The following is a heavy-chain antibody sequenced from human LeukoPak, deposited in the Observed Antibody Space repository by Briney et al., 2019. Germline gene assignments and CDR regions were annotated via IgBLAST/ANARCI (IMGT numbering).Heavy chain of an antibody. Sequence: SETLSLTCTVSGGSISSYYWSWIRQPPGKGLEWIGYIYYSGSTNYNPSLKSRVTISVDTSKNQFSLKLSSVTAADTAVYYCARLSLREDAFDIWGQGTMVTVSS. CDR2: IYYSGST. J-gene: IGHJ3*02. CDR3: ARLSLREDAFDI. V-gene: IGHV4-59*08. CDR1: GGSISSYY.